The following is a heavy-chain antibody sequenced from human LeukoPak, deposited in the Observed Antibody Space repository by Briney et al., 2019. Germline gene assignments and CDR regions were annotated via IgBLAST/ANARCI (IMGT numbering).Heavy chain of an antibody. V-gene: IGHV3-33*01. J-gene: IGHJ4*02. CDR2: IWHDGSHK. Sequence: GGSLRLSCTASGFTFSSNGMHWVRQAPGKGLEWVAVIWHDGSHKYYSDPVKGRFTISRDNSKNTLYLQMNSLRVEDTAVYYCARDGSSGYLHFDYWGQGTLVIVSS. D-gene: IGHD3-22*01. CDR3: ARDGSSGYLHFDY. CDR1: GFTFSSNG.